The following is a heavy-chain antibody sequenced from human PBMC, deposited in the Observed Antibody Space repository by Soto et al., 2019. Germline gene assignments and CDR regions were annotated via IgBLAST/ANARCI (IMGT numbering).Heavy chain of an antibody. D-gene: IGHD2-15*01. V-gene: IGHV4-31*03. CDR3: AGRPGGGYCSGGSCRNKDYYFDY. Sequence: SETLSLTCTVSGGSISSGGYYWSWIRQRPGKGLEWIVYIYYSGSTYYNPSLKSRVTISVDPSKNQFSLKLSSVTAADTAVYYCAGRPGGGYCSGGSCRNKDYYFDYWGQGTLVTVSS. CDR1: GGSISSGGYY. CDR2: IYYSGST. J-gene: IGHJ4*02.